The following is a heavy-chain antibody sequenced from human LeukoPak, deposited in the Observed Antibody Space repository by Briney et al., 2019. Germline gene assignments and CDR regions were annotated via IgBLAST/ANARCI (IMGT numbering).Heavy chain of an antibody. CDR2: ISSSGSTI. CDR1: GFTFSDYY. D-gene: IGHD3-22*01. J-gene: IGHJ4*02. CDR3: ARASYYDSSGYPFDY. V-gene: IGHV3-11*01. Sequence: GGSLRLSCAASGFTFSDYYMSWIRQAPGKGLEWVSYISSSGSTIYYADSVKGRFTISRDNAKNSLYLQMNSLRAEDTAVYYCARASYYDSSGYPFDYWGQGTLVTVSS.